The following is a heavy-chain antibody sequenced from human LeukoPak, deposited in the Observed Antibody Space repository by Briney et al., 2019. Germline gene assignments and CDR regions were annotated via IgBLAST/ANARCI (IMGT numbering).Heavy chain of an antibody. CDR2: TYTSGDT. V-gene: IGHV4-4*07. J-gene: IGHJ4*02. Sequence: SETLSLTCTVSRASISDNYWSWSRQPAGKALEWIGRTYTSGDTNYNPSLKSRVNISVHKSKNQFSLKLNSVTAADTAVYYCARDGSPYSSGWIDYWGQGTLVTVSS. CDR3: ARDGSPYSSGWIDY. CDR1: RASISDNY. D-gene: IGHD6-19*01.